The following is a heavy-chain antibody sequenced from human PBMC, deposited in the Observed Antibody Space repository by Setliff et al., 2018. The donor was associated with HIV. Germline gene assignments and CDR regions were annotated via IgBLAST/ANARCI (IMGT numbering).Heavy chain of an antibody. D-gene: IGHD5-18*01. CDR3: ARNQGNSFGQGFDY. V-gene: IGHV3-30*02. CDR1: GFTFSTYG. CDR2: IRYDGSNQ. J-gene: IGHJ4*02. Sequence: GGSLRLSCAASGFTFSTYGMQWVRQAPGKGLEWVAFIRYDGSNQYYADSVKGRFIISRDDSKNMAYLQMNSLKTEDTAVYYCARNQGNSFGQGFDYWGQGTLVTVSS.